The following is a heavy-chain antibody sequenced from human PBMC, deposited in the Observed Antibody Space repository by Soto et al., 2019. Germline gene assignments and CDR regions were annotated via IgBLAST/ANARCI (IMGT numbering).Heavy chain of an antibody. Sequence: DLEWLAHIFPNDEKSYSTSLKSRLTISKDTSKSQVVLTMTNMDPVDTATYYCARLGAPFLEWLLPLDPWGQGTLVTVSS. V-gene: IGHV2-26*01. D-gene: IGHD3-3*02. J-gene: IGHJ5*02. CDR2: IFPNDEK. CDR3: ARLGAPFLEWLLPLDP.